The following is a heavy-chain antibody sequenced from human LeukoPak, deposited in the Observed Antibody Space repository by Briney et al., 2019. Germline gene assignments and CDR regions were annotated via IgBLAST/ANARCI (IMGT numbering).Heavy chain of an antibody. CDR3: AGVEYSGYERFGY. CDR2: INPNSGGT. J-gene: IGHJ4*02. V-gene: IGHV1-2*02. Sequence: GASVKVSCKASGYTFTGYYMHWVRQAPGQGLEWMGWINPNSGGTNYAQKFQGRVTMTRDTSISTAYMELSRLRSDDTAVYYCAGVEYSGYERFGYWGQGTLVTVSS. CDR1: GYTFTGYY. D-gene: IGHD5-12*01.